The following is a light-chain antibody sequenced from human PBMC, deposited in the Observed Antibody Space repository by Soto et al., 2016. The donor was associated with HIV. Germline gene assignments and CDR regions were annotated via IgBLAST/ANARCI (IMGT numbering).Light chain of an antibody. CDR3: QQYNSFPLT. CDR2: KAS. J-gene: IGKJ4*01. Sequence: DIQMTQSPSTLSASVGDRVTITCRASQSISSWLAWYQQKPGKAPKLLIYKASSLESGVPSRFSGSGSGTEFTLTISGLHPDDFATYYCQQYNSFPLTFGGGTKVEIK. V-gene: IGKV1-5*03. CDR1: QSISSW.